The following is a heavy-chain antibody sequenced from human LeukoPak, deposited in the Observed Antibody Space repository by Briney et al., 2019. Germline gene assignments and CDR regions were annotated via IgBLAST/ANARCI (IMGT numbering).Heavy chain of an antibody. Sequence: PGRSLRLSCAASGFTFSSYGMHWVRQAPGKGLEWVSAISGSGGSTYYADSVKGRFTISRDNSKNTLYLQVNSLRAEDTAVYYCAKDRWARSGDLFDYWGQGTLVTVSS. J-gene: IGHJ4*02. CDR2: ISGSGGST. D-gene: IGHD1-26*01. CDR3: AKDRWARSGDLFDY. CDR1: GFTFSSYG. V-gene: IGHV3-23*01.